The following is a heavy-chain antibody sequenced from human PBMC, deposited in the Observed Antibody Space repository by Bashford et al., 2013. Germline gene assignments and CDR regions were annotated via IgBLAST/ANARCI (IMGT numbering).Heavy chain of an antibody. D-gene: IGHD1-1*01. V-gene: IGHV3-21*04. CDR3: TRDVSHQNGNHYGMDV. CDR2: ISSTGSYT. J-gene: IGHJ6*02. CDR1: GFTFSSYT. Sequence: GGSLRLSCATSGFTFSSYTMNWVRQAPGKGLEWVSSISSTGSYTYYADSVKGRFTISVDTSKNQFYLRLSSVTAADTAVYYCTRDVSHQNGNHYGMDVWGQGTTVTVSS.